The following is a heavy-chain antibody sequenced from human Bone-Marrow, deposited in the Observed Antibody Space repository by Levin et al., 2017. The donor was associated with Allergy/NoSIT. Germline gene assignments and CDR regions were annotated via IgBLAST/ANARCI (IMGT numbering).Heavy chain of an antibody. V-gene: IGHV3-15*01. J-gene: IGHJ6*03. Sequence: GGSLRLSCAASGFTFSNAWMSWVRQAPGKGLEWVGRIKSKTDGGTTDYAAPVKGRFTISRDDSKNTLYLQMNSLKTEDTAVYYCTTDSRVQGVIITPRYYYYYMDVWGKGTTVTVSS. D-gene: IGHD3-10*01. CDR1: GFTFSNAW. CDR2: IKSKTDGGTT. CDR3: TTDSRVQGVIITPRYYYYYMDV.